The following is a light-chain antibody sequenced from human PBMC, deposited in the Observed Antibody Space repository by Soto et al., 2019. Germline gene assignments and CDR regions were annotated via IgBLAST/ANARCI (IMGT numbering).Light chain of an antibody. CDR2: TNN. CDR3: ATWDDSLSGVV. J-gene: IGLJ2*01. Sequence: QPVLTQPPSASGTPGQRVTISCSGSSSNIGVNYVYWYQQLPGTAPKLLIYTNNQRPSGVPDRFSGSKSGTSASLAISGLRSEDEADYHCATWDDSLSGVVFGGGTKVTVL. V-gene: IGLV1-47*01. CDR1: SSNIGVNY.